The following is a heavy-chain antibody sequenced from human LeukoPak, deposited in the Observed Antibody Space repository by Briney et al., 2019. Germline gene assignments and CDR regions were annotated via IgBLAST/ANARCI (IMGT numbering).Heavy chain of an antibody. Sequence: GGSLRLSCAASGFSFSTYWMHWVRQAPGKGLVWVSRINSDGSSTSYADSVKGRFTISRDNAKNTLYLQLNSLRAEDTAVYYCARSEYAFDYWGQGTLVTVSS. V-gene: IGHV3-74*01. D-gene: IGHD2-2*01. CDR2: INSDGSST. CDR3: ARSEYAFDY. J-gene: IGHJ4*02. CDR1: GFSFSTYW.